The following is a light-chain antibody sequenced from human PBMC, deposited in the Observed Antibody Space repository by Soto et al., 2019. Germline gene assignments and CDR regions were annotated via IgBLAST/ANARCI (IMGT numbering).Light chain of an antibody. Sequence: EIVLTQSPGTLSLSPGERATLSCRASQSVSSSYLAWYQQKPGQAPRLLIYGASSRATGIPDRFSGSGSGTDFTLTISRLDPEDFAVYYCQQYGSSPLFTFGPETKVDIK. CDR2: GAS. CDR3: QQYGSSPLFT. CDR1: QSVSSSY. V-gene: IGKV3-20*01. J-gene: IGKJ3*01.